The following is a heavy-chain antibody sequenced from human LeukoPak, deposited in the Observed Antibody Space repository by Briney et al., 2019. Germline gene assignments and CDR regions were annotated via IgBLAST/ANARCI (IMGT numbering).Heavy chain of an antibody. V-gene: IGHV3-33*01. CDR2: IWYDGSNK. D-gene: IGHD6-13*01. Sequence: PGGSLRLSCAASGFTFSSYGMHWVRQAPGKGLEWVAVIWYDGSNKYYADSVKGRFTISRDNSKNTLYLQMNSLRAEDTAVYYCARGDGTSWSDYWGQGTLVTVSS. CDR3: ARGDGTSWSDY. CDR1: GFTFSSYG. J-gene: IGHJ4*02.